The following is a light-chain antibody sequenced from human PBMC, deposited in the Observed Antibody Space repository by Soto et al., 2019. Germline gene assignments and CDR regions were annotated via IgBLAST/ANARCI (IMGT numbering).Light chain of an antibody. V-gene: IGLV2-14*03. J-gene: IGLJ1*01. CDR2: DVS. CDR1: SSDVGAYNY. Sequence: QSSLTQPASVSASLGQPITISCTGTSSDVGAYNYVYWYQQHPGKAPKLIIYDVSNRPSGIPNRFSGSKSGNTASLTISGLQAEDAAYYYCNSYTRSRSYVVGIGTKVTVL. CDR3: NSYTRSRSYV.